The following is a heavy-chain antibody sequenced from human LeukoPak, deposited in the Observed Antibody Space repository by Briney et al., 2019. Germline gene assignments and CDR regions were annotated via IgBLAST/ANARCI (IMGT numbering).Heavy chain of an antibody. CDR3: RAYSGYGGAFDI. V-gene: IGHV3-21*03. J-gene: IGHJ3*02. CDR2: ISSSSSYI. D-gene: IGHD5-12*01. Sequence: PGGSLRLSCAASGFTFSSYSMNWVRQAPGKGLEWVSSISSSSSYIYYADSVKGRFTISRDNAKNSLYLQMNSLKTEDTAVYFCRAYSGYGGAFDIWGQGTMVTVSS. CDR1: GFTFSSYS.